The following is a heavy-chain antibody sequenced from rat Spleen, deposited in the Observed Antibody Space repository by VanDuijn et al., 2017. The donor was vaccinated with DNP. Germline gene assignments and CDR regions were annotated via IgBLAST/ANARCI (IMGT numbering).Heavy chain of an antibody. J-gene: IGHJ2*01. V-gene: IGHV4-2*01. CDR2: INKDSSTI. D-gene: IGHD1-12*02. CDR3: ALMDGAFDY. CDR1: GFNFNDYW. Sequence: EVKLVESGGGLVQPGSSLKLSCAASGFNFNDYWMGWVRQAPGKGLEWIGQINKDSSTIKYIPSLKDKFTISRDNAQNTLYLQMSKLGSEDTAIYYCALMDGAFDYWGQGVMVTVSS.